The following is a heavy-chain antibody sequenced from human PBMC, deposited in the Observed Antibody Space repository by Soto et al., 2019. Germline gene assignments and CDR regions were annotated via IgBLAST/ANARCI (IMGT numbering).Heavy chain of an antibody. CDR1: GYTFTSYA. V-gene: IGHV1-3*01. D-gene: IGHD1-7*01. CDR3: ATGELLDRTPFDY. J-gene: IGHJ4*02. Sequence: ASVKVSCKASGYTFTSYAMHWVRQAPGQRLEWMGWINAGNGNTKYAQKFQGRVTMTRDTSTDTAYMELSSLRSEDTAVYYCATGELLDRTPFDYWGQGTLVTVSS. CDR2: INAGNGNT.